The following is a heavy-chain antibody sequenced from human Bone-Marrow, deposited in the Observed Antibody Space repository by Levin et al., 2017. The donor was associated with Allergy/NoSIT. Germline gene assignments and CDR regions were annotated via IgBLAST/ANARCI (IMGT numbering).Heavy chain of an antibody. Sequence: SSETLSLTCSVSGVSISNGNYFWAWIRQPAGKGPEWIGRVYASGSTNYMPSLLDRVTLSIDTSKNQFSVTLTSVTAADTAVYYCARDRGGTGRFDFWGQGIPVTVSS. CDR2: VYASGST. CDR3: ARDRGGTGRFDF. D-gene: IGHD1-1*01. J-gene: IGHJ4*02. V-gene: IGHV4-61*02. CDR1: GVSISNGNYF.